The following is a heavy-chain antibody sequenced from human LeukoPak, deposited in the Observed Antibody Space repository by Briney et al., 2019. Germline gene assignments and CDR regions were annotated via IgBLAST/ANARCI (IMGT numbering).Heavy chain of an antibody. CDR3: ARGGTHCSGGSCYFGFDY. CDR1: GGSISSGDYY. CDR2: IYYSGST. Sequence: SQTLSLTCTVSGGSISSGDYYWSWIRQPPGKGLEWIGYIYYSGSTYYNPSLKSRVTISVDTSKNQFSLKLSSVTAADTAVYYCARGGTHCSGGSCYFGFDYWGQGTLVTVSS. J-gene: IGHJ4*02. D-gene: IGHD2-15*01. V-gene: IGHV4-30-4*08.